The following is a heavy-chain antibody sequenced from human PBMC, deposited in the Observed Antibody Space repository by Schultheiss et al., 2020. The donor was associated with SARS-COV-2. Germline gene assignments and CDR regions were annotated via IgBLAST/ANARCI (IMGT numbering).Heavy chain of an antibody. J-gene: IGHJ4*02. V-gene: IGHV4-61*01. CDR2: IYYSGST. Sequence: SETLSLTCTVSGGSISSSSYYWSWIRQPPGKGLEWIGYIYYSGSTNYNPSLKSRVTISVDTSKNQSSLKLSSVTAVDTAVYYCARDRWELTRGGFDYWGQGTLVTVSS. CDR1: GGSISSSSYY. CDR3: ARDRWELTRGGFDY. D-gene: IGHD1-26*01.